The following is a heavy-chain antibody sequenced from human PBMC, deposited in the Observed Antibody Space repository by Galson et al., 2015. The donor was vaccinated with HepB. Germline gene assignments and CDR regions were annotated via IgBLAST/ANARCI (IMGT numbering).Heavy chain of an antibody. CDR2: MNPKSGNG. CDR3: VRVVGSIDY. D-gene: IGHD1-26*01. CDR1: GYTFTTCD. J-gene: IGHJ4*02. Sequence: SVKVSCKASGYTFTTCDINWVRQAAGQGLEWMGWMNPKSGNGGYAQKFQGRVTMTRDTSINTAYMELNSLTSDDTAVYYCVRVVGSIDYWGQGTLVTVSS. V-gene: IGHV1-8*01.